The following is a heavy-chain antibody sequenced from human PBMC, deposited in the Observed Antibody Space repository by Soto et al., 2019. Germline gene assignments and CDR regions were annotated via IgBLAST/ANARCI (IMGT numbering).Heavy chain of an antibody. J-gene: IGHJ4*02. Sequence: GASVKVSCKASGYTFTSYGISWVRQAPGQGLEWMGWISAYNGNTNYAQKLQGRVTMTTDTSTSTAYMELRSLRSDDTAVYYCARDLTSRQYYYDSSGSPVGYWGQGTLVTVSS. V-gene: IGHV1-18*01. CDR1: GYTFTSYG. CDR2: ISAYNGNT. CDR3: ARDLTSRQYYYDSSGSPVGY. D-gene: IGHD3-22*01.